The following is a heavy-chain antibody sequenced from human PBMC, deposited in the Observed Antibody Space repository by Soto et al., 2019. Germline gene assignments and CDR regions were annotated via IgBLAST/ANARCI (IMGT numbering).Heavy chain of an antibody. D-gene: IGHD4-4*01. Sequence: QVQLVESGGGVVQPGRSLRLSCAASGFIFSSYGMHWVRLAPGKGLEWVAFIAYDGSSKYYADSVKGRFTISRDNSKNTFYLQTDSLRAEDTALFYCAKSWSTVTSYYCYGMDVWGQGTTVTVS. CDR2: IAYDGSSK. CDR1: GFIFSSYG. J-gene: IGHJ6*02. V-gene: IGHV3-30*18. CDR3: AKSWSTVTSYYCYGMDV.